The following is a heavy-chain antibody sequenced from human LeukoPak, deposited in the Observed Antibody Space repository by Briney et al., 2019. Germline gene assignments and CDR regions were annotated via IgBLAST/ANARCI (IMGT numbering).Heavy chain of an antibody. CDR1: GFTFSSYS. D-gene: IGHD2-21*02. V-gene: IGHV3-21*01. J-gene: IGHJ4*02. CDR3: ASLVYCGADCYTDY. CDR2: ISSSSNYI. Sequence: GGSLRLSCAASGFTFSSYSMIWVRQAPGKVLEWVSSISSSSNYIYYADSVKGRFTISRDNAKNSLYLQMSSLRAEDTAVYYCASLVYCGADCYTDYWGQGTLVTVSS.